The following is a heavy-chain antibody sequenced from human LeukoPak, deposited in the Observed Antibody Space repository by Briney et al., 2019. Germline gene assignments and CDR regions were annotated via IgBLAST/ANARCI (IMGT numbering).Heavy chain of an antibody. CDR3: ARHLGGSSELDY. D-gene: IGHD3-10*01. V-gene: IGHV4-39*01. CDR1: GGSISSSSYY. J-gene: IGHJ4*02. CDR2: IYYSGST. Sequence: RTSETLSLTCTVSGGSISSSSYYWGWIRQPPGKGLEWIGSIYYSGSTYYNPSLKSRVTISVDTSKNQFSLKLSSVTAADTAVYYCARHLGGSSELDYWGQGTLVTVSS.